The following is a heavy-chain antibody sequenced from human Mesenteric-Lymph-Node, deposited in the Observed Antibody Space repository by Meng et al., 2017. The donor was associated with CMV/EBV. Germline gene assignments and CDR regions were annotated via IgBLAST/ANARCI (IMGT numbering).Heavy chain of an antibody. CDR2: IYYSGST. CDR1: GSYD. V-gene: IGHV4-61*01. D-gene: IGHD2-2*01. Sequence: GSYDWSWIRQPPGKGLEWIGYIYYSGSTNYNPSLKSRVTISVDTSKNQFSLKLSSVTAADTAVYYCASPIVVVPAAIQSYYYGMDVWGQGTTVTVSS. J-gene: IGHJ6*02. CDR3: ASPIVVVPAAIQSYYYGMDV.